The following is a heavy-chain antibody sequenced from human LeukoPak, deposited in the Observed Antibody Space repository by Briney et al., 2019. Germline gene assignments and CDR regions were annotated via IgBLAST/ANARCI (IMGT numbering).Heavy chain of an antibody. Sequence: SETLSLTCSVSGGSISSYYWNWIRQPPGKGLEWIGYIYSSGSTNYNATLKSRVTISVDTSKNQFSLKLRSVTAADTAVYYCARDAAYYYDSNPRVLDYWGQGTLVTVSS. CDR3: ARDAAYYYDSNPRVLDY. CDR2: IYSSGST. V-gene: IGHV4-59*01. D-gene: IGHD3-22*01. CDR1: GGSISSYY. J-gene: IGHJ4*02.